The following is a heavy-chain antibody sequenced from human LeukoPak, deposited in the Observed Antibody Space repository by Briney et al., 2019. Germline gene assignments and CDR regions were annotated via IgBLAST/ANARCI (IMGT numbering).Heavy chain of an antibody. CDR1: GYSFTSYW. CDR2: TYPGDSDT. D-gene: IGHD6-6*01. CDR3: ARLYSSSSVVWQVADY. Sequence: VESLMISCKGSGYSFTSYWLGWVRHMPGKGVEWMGLTYPGDSDTRYSPSLQCQVTISADKSISTAYLQWSSLKASDTAMYYCARLYSSSSVVWQVADYWGQGTLVTVSS. V-gene: IGHV5-51*01. J-gene: IGHJ4*02.